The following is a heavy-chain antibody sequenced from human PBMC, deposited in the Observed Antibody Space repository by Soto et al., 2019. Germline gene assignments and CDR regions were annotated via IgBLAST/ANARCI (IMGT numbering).Heavy chain of an antibody. J-gene: IGHJ4*02. CDR1: GYSFTSLD. D-gene: IGHD3-10*01. CDR2: MQPGTGRT. CDR3: ARGVSAGVDY. V-gene: IGHV1-8*01. Sequence: QVQLVQSGAEVREPGASVKVSCKASGYSFTSLDINWVRQTAGQGLEWMGWMQPGTGRTGYAQKFQGRVTMTRDTSINPGYMGLTRLTSDDTDFWYCARGVSAGVDYWGQGTLVTVSS.